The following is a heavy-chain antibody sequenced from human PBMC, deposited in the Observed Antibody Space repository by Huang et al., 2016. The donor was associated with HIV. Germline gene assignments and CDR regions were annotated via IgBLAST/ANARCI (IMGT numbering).Heavy chain of an antibody. D-gene: IGHD3-16*01. Sequence: QVQLQELGPGLVKPSETLSLTCTVSGDSVSRSRNYWSWFRQPPGKGLEWIVYIYYRGSTNYNPSLKSRVTISVDTSKNQFSLKVTSVTAADTAVYYCATRAYVEYPSDYWGQGTLVTVSS. CDR1: GDSVSRSRNY. J-gene: IGHJ4*02. V-gene: IGHV4-61*01. CDR3: ATRAYVEYPSDY. CDR2: IYYRGST.